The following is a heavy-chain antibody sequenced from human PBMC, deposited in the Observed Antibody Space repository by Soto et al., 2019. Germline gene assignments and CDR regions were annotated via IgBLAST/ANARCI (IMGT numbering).Heavy chain of an antibody. Sequence: SETLSLTCTVSGGSISSSSYYWGWIRQPPGKGLEWIGSIYYSGSTYYNPSLKSRVTISVDTSKNQFSLKLSSVTAADTAMYYCARPAHYDILTGYYDYWGQGTLVTVSS. CDR3: ARPAHYDILTGYYDY. CDR2: IYYSGST. V-gene: IGHV4-39*01. J-gene: IGHJ4*02. D-gene: IGHD3-9*01. CDR1: GGSISSSSYY.